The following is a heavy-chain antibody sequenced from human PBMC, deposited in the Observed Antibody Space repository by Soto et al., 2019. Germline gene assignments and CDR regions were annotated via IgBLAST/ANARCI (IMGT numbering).Heavy chain of an antibody. D-gene: IGHD1-26*01. CDR1: GFTFSSYG. CDR2: IWYDGSNK. J-gene: IGHJ4*02. V-gene: IGHV3-33*01. Sequence: QVQLVESGGGVVQPGRSLRLSCAASGFTFSSYGMHWVRQAPGKGLEWVAVIWYDGSNKYYADSVKGRFTISRDNSKNTLYLQMNSLRAEDTAVYYCAREVGAPLYYFDYWGQGTLVTVSS. CDR3: AREVGAPLYYFDY.